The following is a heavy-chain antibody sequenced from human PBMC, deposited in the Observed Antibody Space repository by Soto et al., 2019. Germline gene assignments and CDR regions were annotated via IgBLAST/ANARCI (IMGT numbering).Heavy chain of an antibody. V-gene: IGHV3-9*01. D-gene: IGHD3-22*01. J-gene: IGHJ3*02. Sequence: VQLVESGGGVVQPGRSLRLSCAASGFTFSSYAMHWVRQAPGKGLEWVSGISWNSGSIGYADSVKGRFTISRDNAKNSLYLQMNSLRAEDTALYFCAKAYYDDAFDIWGQGTMVTVSS. CDR3: AKAYYDDAFDI. CDR1: GFTFSSYA. CDR2: ISWNSGSI.